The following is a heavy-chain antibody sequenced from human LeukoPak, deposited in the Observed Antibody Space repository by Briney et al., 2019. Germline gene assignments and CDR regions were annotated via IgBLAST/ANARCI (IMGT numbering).Heavy chain of an antibody. Sequence: PSETLSLTCTVSGGSISSGDYYWSWIRQPPGKGLEWIGYIYNNGRTYYNPSLKSRVTVSVDTSKNLFSLKVSSVTAADAAVYYCARGRSSSWSSFDYWGQGTLVTVSS. V-gene: IGHV4-30-4*01. J-gene: IGHJ4*02. CDR3: ARGRSSSWSSFDY. CDR2: IYNNGRT. D-gene: IGHD6-13*01. CDR1: GGSISSGDYY.